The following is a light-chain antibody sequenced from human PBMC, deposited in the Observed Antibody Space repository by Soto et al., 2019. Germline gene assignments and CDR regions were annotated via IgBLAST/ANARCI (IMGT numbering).Light chain of an antibody. V-gene: IGKV3-11*01. CDR3: KQRSNWPPDT. Sequence: PGERATLSCRASQSVSSYLAWYQQKPDQPLRLLIYDAFDRATGIPARVSGSGSGTDFTLTVSSLEPEDFAIYYCKQRSNWPPDTFGGGTKVDI. CDR1: QSVSSY. J-gene: IGKJ4*01. CDR2: DAF.